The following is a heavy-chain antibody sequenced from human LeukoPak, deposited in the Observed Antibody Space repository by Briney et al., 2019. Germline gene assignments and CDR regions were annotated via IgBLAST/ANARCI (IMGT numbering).Heavy chain of an antibody. Sequence: PSETLSLTCTVSGGSISNEYWSWIRQPPGKGLESIGDIYYSGSTNYNPSLKSRVTISVDMSKNQFSLELNSVTAADTAVYYCARGRFELPFWGQGTLVTVSS. CDR2: IYYSGST. D-gene: IGHD2-15*01. J-gene: IGHJ4*02. CDR3: ARGRFELPF. CDR1: GGSISNEY. V-gene: IGHV4-59*01.